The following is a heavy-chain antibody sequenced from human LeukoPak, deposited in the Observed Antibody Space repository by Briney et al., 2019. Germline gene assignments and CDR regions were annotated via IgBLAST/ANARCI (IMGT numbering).Heavy chain of an antibody. J-gene: IGHJ4*02. V-gene: IGHV3-66*01. D-gene: IGHD2-2*01. CDR1: GFTVSSNY. Sequence: GGSLRLSCAASGFTVSSNYMSWVRQAPGKGLDWVSVIYSGGSTFYADSVKGRFTISRDNSKNTLYLQMNSLRAEDTAVYYCARDSYRYYFDYWGQGTLVTVSS. CDR2: IYSGGST. CDR3: ARDSYRYYFDY.